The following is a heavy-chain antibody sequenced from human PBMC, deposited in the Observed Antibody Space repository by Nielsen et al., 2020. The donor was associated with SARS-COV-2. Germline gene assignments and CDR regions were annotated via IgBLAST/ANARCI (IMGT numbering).Heavy chain of an antibody. D-gene: IGHD2-2*01. CDR3: ARLSCSSTSCYFYYGSGSRYDI. CDR2: IYYSGST. V-gene: IGHV4-61*01. Sequence: SETLSLTCTVSGGSVSSGSYYWSWIRQPPGKGLEWFGYIYYSGSTNYNPSLKSRVTISVDTSKNQFSLKLSSVTAADTAVYYCARLSCSSTSCYFYYGSGSRYDIWGQGTMVTVSS. J-gene: IGHJ3*02. CDR1: GGSVSSGSYY.